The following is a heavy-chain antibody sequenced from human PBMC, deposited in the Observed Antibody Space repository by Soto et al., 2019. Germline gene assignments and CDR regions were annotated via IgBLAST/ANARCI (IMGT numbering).Heavy chain of an antibody. CDR2: IGGGGGST. D-gene: IGHD6-19*01. Sequence: EVQLLESGGGLVQPGGSLRLSCAASGFTFSNYAMGWVRQAPRKGLEWVSSIGGGGGSTNYADYVKGRFTISRDNSKNTLFLQRNSRRADGTAVYYCAHTAEAVAGPVYGYWGQGTLVTVSS. CDR1: GFTFSNYA. V-gene: IGHV3-23*01. J-gene: IGHJ4*02. CDR3: AHTAEAVAGPVYGY.